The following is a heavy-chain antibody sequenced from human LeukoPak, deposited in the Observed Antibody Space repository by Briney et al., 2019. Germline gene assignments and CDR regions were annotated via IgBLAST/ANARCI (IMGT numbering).Heavy chain of an antibody. Sequence: GGSLRLSCAASGFTFSDYWMNWVRQAPGKGLVCVSHIHSDGSGASYADSVKGRFTISRDNAKNTLYLQMNSLRADDTAVYYCARAAYNSGPDYWGQGTLVTVSS. CDR3: ARAAYNSGPDY. J-gene: IGHJ4*02. CDR1: GFTFSDYW. CDR2: IHSDGSGA. D-gene: IGHD6-19*01. V-gene: IGHV3-74*01.